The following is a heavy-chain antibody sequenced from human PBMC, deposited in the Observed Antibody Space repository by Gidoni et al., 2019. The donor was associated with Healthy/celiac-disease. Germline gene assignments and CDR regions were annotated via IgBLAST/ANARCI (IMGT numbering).Heavy chain of an antibody. CDR2: ISGSGGST. J-gene: IGHJ4*02. CDR3: AKAGNFRWLQPPVTPFDY. Sequence: EVQLLESGGGLVQPGGSLRLSCAASGFTFSSYAMSWVRQAPGKGLEWVSAISGSGGSTYYADSVKGRFTISRDNSKNTLYLQMNSLRAEDTAVYYCAKAGNFRWLQPPVTPFDYWGQGTLVTVSS. D-gene: IGHD5-12*01. V-gene: IGHV3-23*01. CDR1: GFTFSSYA.